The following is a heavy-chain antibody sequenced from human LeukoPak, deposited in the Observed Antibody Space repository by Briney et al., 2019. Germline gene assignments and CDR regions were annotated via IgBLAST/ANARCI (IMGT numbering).Heavy chain of an antibody. Sequence: GGSLRLSCAASGFALSSYAMSWVRQAPGKGLEWVSSISSSIYKYYADSVKGRFTISRDNAKKSLYLQMNSLRAEDTAVYYCARSRYDSSGYYGIIGNWGQGTLVTVSS. V-gene: IGHV3-21*01. J-gene: IGHJ4*02. D-gene: IGHD3-22*01. CDR3: ARSRYDSSGYYGIIGN. CDR2: ISSSIYK. CDR1: GFALSSYA.